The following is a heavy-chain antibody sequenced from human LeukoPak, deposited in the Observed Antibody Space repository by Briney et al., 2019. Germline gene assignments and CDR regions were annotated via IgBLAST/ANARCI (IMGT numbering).Heavy chain of an antibody. V-gene: IGHV1-18*01. Sequence: GASVKVSCKASGYTFTRYGISWGRHAPGQGVEWMGWISAYKGNTNYAQKLQGRVTMTTDTITSTAYMELRAARCHDTRRYYCARRVGATRDEDYWGQGTLVTAS. CDR1: GYTFTRYG. CDR3: ARRVGATRDEDY. J-gene: IGHJ4*02. CDR2: ISAYKGNT. D-gene: IGHD1-26*01.